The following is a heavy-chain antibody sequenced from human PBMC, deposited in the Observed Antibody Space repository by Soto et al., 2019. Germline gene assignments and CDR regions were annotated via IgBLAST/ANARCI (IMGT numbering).Heavy chain of an antibody. Sequence: GGSLRLSCAASGFTFSSYAMHWVRQAPGKGLEWVAVISYDGSNKYYADSVKGRFTISRDNSKNTLYLQMNSLRAEDTAVYYCARDIYYYDSSGYLFDYWGQGTLVTVSS. J-gene: IGHJ4*02. CDR3: ARDIYYYDSSGYLFDY. V-gene: IGHV3-30-3*01. CDR2: ISYDGSNK. D-gene: IGHD3-22*01. CDR1: GFTFSSYA.